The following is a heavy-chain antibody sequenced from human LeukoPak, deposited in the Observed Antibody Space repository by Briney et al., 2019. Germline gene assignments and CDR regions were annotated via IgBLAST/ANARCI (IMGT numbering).Heavy chain of an antibody. CDR3: ARGWSVVPAAMIEYFDY. J-gene: IGHJ4*02. CDR1: GGSISSSSYY. CDR2: IYYSGST. D-gene: IGHD2-2*01. V-gene: IGHV4-39*01. Sequence: PSETLSLTCTVSGGSISSSSYYWGWIRQPPGKGLEWIGSIYYSGSTYYNPSLKSRVTISVDTSKNQFSLKLSSVTAADTAVYYCARGWSVVPAAMIEYFDYWGQGTPVTVSS.